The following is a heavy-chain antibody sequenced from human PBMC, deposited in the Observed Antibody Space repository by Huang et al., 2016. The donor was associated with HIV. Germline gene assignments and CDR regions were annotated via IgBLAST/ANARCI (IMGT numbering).Heavy chain of an antibody. D-gene: IGHD3-3*01. CDR2: VNQRGSV. V-gene: IGHV4-34*01. J-gene: IGHJ4*02. CDR3: ARPKMTAIPSDSSWSFFDF. CDR1: GDSFSDYF. Sequence: QVRLEQWGPNLLKPSDTLSLKCAVYGDSFSDYFWTWIRQSPVKGLEWIVEVNQRGSVTHNPSLRSRVSMSVDPSKNQIYLNLTSVSAADSAVYFCARPKMTAIPSDSSWSFFDFWGRGTPVTVSS.